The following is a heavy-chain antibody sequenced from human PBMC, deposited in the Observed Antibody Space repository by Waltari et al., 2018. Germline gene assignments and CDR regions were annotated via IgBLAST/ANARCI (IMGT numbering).Heavy chain of an antibody. CDR3: ARENRQWLAPEPYYFDY. D-gene: IGHD6-19*01. Sequence: QVQLVESGGGVVPPGRSLRLSCPASGFLFRTYAMPWVRQAPGKGLGWVAVLSYDGSNKYYADSLKGRFTISRDNSNNTLYLQMNTLTPEDTAVYFCARENRQWLAPEPYYFDYWGLGTLVTVTS. CDR1: GFLFRTYA. CDR2: LSYDGSNK. V-gene: IGHV3-30*04. J-gene: IGHJ4*02.